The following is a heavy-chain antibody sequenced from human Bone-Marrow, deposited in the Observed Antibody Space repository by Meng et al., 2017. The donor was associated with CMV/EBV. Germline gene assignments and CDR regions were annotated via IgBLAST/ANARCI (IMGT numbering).Heavy chain of an antibody. D-gene: IGHD2-2*01. CDR2: ISSSSGYI. CDR1: GFTFSSFI. Sequence: GESLNLYCGAPGFTFSSFIMNWVRQAPGKGLEWVSSISSSSGYIYYADSVKGRFTISRDNSRNTLYLQMNSLRAEDTAVYYCARDRTTRYCSSTTCYRESYGWDHWGQGTLVTVSS. J-gene: IGHJ4*02. CDR3: ARDRTTRYCSSTTCYRESYGWDH. V-gene: IGHV3-21*01.